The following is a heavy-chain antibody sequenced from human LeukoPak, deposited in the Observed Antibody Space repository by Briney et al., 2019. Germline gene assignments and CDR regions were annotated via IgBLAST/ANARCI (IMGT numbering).Heavy chain of an antibody. V-gene: IGHV3-74*01. CDR2: INSDGSST. Sequence: PGGSLRLSCAASGFTFSSYWMHWVRQAPGKGLVWVSRINSDGSSTSYADSVEGRFTISRDNSKNTLYLQMNSLRADDTTVYYCARDRYYVPDYWGQGTLVTVSS. CDR1: GFTFSSYW. D-gene: IGHD3-10*02. CDR3: ARDRYYVPDY. J-gene: IGHJ4*02.